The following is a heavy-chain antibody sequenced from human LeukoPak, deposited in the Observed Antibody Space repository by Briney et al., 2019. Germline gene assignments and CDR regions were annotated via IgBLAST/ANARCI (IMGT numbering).Heavy chain of an antibody. J-gene: IGHJ5*02. CDR3: ARARAYYCSSTSCYRWFDP. Sequence: GASVKVSCKASGGTFSSYAISWVRQAPGQGLEWMGGIIPIFGTANYAQKFQGRVTITADESTSTAYMELSSLRSEDTAVYYCARARAYYCSSTSCYRWFDPWGQGTLVTVSS. D-gene: IGHD2-2*01. CDR1: GGTFSSYA. V-gene: IGHV1-69*13. CDR2: IIPIFGTA.